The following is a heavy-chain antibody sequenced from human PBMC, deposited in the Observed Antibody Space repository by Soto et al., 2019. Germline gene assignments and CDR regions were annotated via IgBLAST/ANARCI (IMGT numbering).Heavy chain of an antibody. D-gene: IGHD3-22*01. CDR3: AKGRYFDSSGGCANY. CDR1: GFIFDSYA. CDR2: ISGSGHAT. V-gene: IGHV3-23*01. Sequence: EVKLLESGGGSVPPGASARLSCITSGFIFDSYAMSWVRQSPGRGLEWVAAISGSGHATYYTQSVRGRFTISRDKSKKTVFLQMTNLRDEDTAIYYCAKGRYFDSSGGCANYWGWGSLVTVSS. J-gene: IGHJ4*02.